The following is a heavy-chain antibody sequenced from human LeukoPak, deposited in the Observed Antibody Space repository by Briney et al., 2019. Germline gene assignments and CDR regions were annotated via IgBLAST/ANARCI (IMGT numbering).Heavy chain of an antibody. CDR3: AKDVGYGVDSIVDY. CDR2: ISGSVTST. J-gene: IGHJ4*02. V-gene: IGHV3-23*01. Sequence: GGSLRLSCAASGFTFSDYAMSWVRQAPGKGLEWVSTISGSVTSTYYADSGKGRFTISRDNSKNTLYLQMNSLKAEDTAVYFCAKDVGYGVDSIVDYWGQGTLVTVSS. CDR1: GFTFSDYA. D-gene: IGHD4-23*01.